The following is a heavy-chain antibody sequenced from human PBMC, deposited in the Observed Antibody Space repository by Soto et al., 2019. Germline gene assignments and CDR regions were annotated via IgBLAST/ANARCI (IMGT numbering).Heavy chain of an antibody. CDR3: ARDTGSYKTCDYDPFDI. CDR1: GGTFSSYA. D-gene: IGHD1-26*01. V-gene: IGHV1-69*01. Sequence: QVQLVQSGAEVKKPGSSVKVSCKASGGTFSSYAISWVRQAPGQGLEWMGGIIPIFGTANYAQKFQGRVTITADESTSTAYMELSSLRSEDTAVYYCARDTGSYKTCDYDPFDIWGQGTMVTVSS. J-gene: IGHJ3*02. CDR2: IIPIFGTA.